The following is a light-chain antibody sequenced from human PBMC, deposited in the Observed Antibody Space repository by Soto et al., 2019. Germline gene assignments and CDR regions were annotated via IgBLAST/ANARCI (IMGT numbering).Light chain of an antibody. CDR3: QQYGNSPPRT. V-gene: IGKV3-20*01. CDR1: QSVRNNY. J-gene: IGKJ2*01. Sequence: EIVLTQSPGTLSLSPGERATLSCRASQSVRNNYLAWYQQKPGQAPRLLMYGASTRATSIPDRFSGSGSGTDFTLTISRLEPEDFAVYYCQQYGNSPPRTFGQGTKLEIK. CDR2: GAS.